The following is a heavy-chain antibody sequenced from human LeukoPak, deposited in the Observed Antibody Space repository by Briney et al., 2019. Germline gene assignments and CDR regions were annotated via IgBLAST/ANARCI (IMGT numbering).Heavy chain of an antibody. Sequence: GASVKVSCKASGYTFTGYYMHWVRPAPGQGLEWMGWINPNSGGTNYAQKFQGRVTMTRDTSISTAYMELSRLRSDDTAVYYCARESTLSYSSSSFDYWGQGTLVTVSS. CDR2: INPNSGGT. CDR1: GYTFTGYY. V-gene: IGHV1-2*02. J-gene: IGHJ4*02. D-gene: IGHD6-6*01. CDR3: ARESTLSYSSSSFDY.